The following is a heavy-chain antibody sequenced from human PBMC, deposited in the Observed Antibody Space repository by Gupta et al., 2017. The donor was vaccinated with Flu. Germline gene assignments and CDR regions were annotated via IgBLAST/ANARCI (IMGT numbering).Heavy chain of an antibody. CDR1: GFTFSNYE. CDR2: ISGGGDTI. CDR3: ARSPSSYYYYYAMGV. Sequence: EVQLVESGGGLVQPGGSLRLSCAASGFTFSNYEMNWVRQAPGRGLEWISYISGGGDTIQYAASVKGRFTISRDNARNSLYLQMNSLRVEDTAVYYCARSPSSYYYYYAMGVWGQGTTVTVSS. V-gene: IGHV3-48*03. D-gene: IGHD2-2*01. J-gene: IGHJ6*02.